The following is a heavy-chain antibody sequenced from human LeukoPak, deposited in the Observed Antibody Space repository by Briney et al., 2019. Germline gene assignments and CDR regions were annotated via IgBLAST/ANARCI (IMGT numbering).Heavy chain of an antibody. CDR2: IYYSGST. CDR1: GGSISSGGYY. J-gene: IGHJ5*02. CDR3: AREYCSGTSCSRFDP. V-gene: IGHV4-31*03. D-gene: IGHD2-2*01. Sequence: PSETLSLTCTVSGGSISSGGYYWSWIRQHPGKGLEWIGYIYYSGSTYCNPSLKSRVTISVDTSKNQFSLKLSSVTAADTAVYYCAREYCSGTSCSRFDPWGQGTLVTVSS.